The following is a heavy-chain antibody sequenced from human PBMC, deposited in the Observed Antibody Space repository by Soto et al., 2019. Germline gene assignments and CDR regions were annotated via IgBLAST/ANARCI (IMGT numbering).Heavy chain of an antibody. Sequence: QVQLVQSGAEVKKPGASVRVSCKASGYTFTIYAIHWVRQAPGQRLEWMGWIDADNGNTKYSQKFQGRVTITRDTSASTAYMELSSLRSEDTAVYYCARHAEVVYNLGYWGQGTLVTVSS. V-gene: IGHV1-3*01. CDR2: IDADNGNT. CDR3: ARHAEVVYNLGY. D-gene: IGHD1-1*01. CDR1: GYTFTIYA. J-gene: IGHJ4*02.